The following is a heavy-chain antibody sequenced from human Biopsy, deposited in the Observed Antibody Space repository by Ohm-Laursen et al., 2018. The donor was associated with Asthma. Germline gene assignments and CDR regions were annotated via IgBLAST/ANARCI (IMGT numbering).Heavy chain of an antibody. CDR1: GFTFSTYG. Sequence: SLRLSCAASGFTFSTYGMHWVRQAPGKGLEWVGVIWFDGSKKYYADSVKGRFTISRGNSKKMLYLQMNSLRAEDTAVYYCATNSGAYKNSLGDGLDVWGQGTTVIVSS. V-gene: IGHV3-33*08. CDR3: ATNSGAYKNSLGDGLDV. D-gene: IGHD1-26*01. J-gene: IGHJ6*02. CDR2: IWFDGSKK.